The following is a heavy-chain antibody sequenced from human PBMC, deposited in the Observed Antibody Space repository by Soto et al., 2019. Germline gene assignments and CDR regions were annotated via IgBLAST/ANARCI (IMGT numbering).Heavy chain of an antibody. J-gene: IGHJ6*02. CDR1: GGTFSSYA. CDR3: AREPDYYGSGSPPGGMDV. V-gene: IGHV1-69*12. CDR2: IIPIFGTA. D-gene: IGHD3-10*01. Sequence: QVQLVQSGAEVKKPGSSVKVSCKASGGTFSSYAISWVRQAPGQGLEWMGGIIPIFGTANYAQKFQGRVTITADXXTXPXXTALSSRRSEDTAVYYCAREPDYYGSGSPPGGMDVWGQGTTVTVSS.